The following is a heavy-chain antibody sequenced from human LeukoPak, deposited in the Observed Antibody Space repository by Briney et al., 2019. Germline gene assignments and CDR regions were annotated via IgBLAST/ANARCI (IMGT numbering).Heavy chain of an antibody. CDR1: GGSISGSY. CDR3: ARGIESYGDYGY. J-gene: IGHJ4*02. CDR2: MYNSGST. D-gene: IGHD4-17*01. Sequence: SETLSLTCTVSGGSISGSYWSWVRQPPGKGLEWVAYMYNSGSTNYNPSLKSRVTISIDTSKNQFSLKLSSLTAADTAIYYCARGIESYGDYGYWGQGILVTVSS. V-gene: IGHV4-59*01.